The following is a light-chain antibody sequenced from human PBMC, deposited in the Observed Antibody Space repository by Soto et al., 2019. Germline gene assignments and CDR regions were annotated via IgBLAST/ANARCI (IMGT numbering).Light chain of an antibody. CDR2: GAS. J-gene: IGKJ1*01. V-gene: IGKV3-15*01. CDR1: HSVSSN. CDR3: QHYNNWPRT. Sequence: EIVMTQSPATLSVSPGERATLSCRASHSVSSNLAWYQQKPGQAPRLLIYGASTRATGIPARFSGSGSGTEFTLTISGLQSEDFAVYYCQHYNNWPRTFGQGTKVEIK.